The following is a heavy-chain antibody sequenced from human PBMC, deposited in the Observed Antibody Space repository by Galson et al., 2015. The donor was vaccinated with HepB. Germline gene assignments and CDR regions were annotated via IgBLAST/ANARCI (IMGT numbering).Heavy chain of an antibody. CDR3: ARRGIASEYFDY. V-gene: IGHV5-51*01. CDR2: IYPGDSDT. CDR1: GYSLTTYW. Sequence: QSGAEVKKPGESLKISCKGFGYSLTTYWIGWFRQMPGIGLEWMGIIYPGDSDTRYSPSFQGQVTISADKSISTAYLQWSSLKASDTAMYYCARRGIASEYFDYWGQGTLVTVSS. J-gene: IGHJ4*02. D-gene: IGHD1-14*01.